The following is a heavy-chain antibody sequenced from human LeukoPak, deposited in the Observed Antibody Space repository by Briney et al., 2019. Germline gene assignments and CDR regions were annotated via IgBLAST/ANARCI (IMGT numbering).Heavy chain of an antibody. CDR2: VYGSGIT. D-gene: IGHD3-22*01. J-gene: IGHJ6*03. CDR3: ARLKFYDSTGYSPGYYMDV. Sequence: SETLSLTCTVSGGSIISNYWSWIRQSAGTGLEWIGRVYGSGITDYNPSLKRRVTMSLDTSRKQFSLRLTSVTAADTAVYYCARLKFYDSTGYSPGYYMDVWGKGTTVSVFS. V-gene: IGHV4-4*07. CDR1: GGSIISNY.